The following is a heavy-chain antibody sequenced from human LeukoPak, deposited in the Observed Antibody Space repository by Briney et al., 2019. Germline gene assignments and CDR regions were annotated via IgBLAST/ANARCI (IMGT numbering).Heavy chain of an antibody. CDR1: GGSISSYY. CDR2: IYYSGST. J-gene: IGHJ6*02. CDR3: ARDGYYDSSGYYPYYYGMDV. D-gene: IGHD3-22*01. V-gene: IGHV4-59*01. Sequence: PSETLSLTCTVSGGSISSYYWSWIRQPPGKGLEWIGYIYYSGSTNYNPSLKSRVTISVDTSKNQFSLKLSSVTAADTAVYYCARDGYYDSSGYYPYYYGMDVWGQGTTVTVSS.